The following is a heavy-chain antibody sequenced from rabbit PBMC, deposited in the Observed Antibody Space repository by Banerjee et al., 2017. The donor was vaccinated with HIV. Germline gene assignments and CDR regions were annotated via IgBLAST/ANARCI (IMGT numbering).Heavy chain of an antibody. D-gene: IGHD7-1*01. J-gene: IGHJ4*01. CDR2: ISTGRSGTS. V-gene: IGHV1S45*01. CDR1: GFSFSSSYW. CDR3: ARADYTGFGWYFNL. Sequence: EESGGGLVQPEGSLTLTCTASGFSFSSSYWICWVRQAPGKGLEWIACISTGRSGTSYYASWAKGRFTISKASSTTVTLQMTSLTAADTATYFCARADYTGFGWYFNLWGPGTLVTVS.